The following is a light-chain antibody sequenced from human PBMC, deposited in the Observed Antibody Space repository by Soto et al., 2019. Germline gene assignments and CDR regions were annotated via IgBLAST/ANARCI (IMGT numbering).Light chain of an antibody. Sequence: QSALTQPASVSGSPGQSITISCTGTSSDVGSYNLVSWYQQHPGKAPKLMIYDVSERPSGVPDRFSGSKSGNTASLTISGLQAEDEANYYCCAYADTFYVFGTGTKVTVL. CDR3: CAYADTFYV. J-gene: IGLJ1*01. CDR2: DVS. V-gene: IGLV2-23*02. CDR1: SSDVGSYNL.